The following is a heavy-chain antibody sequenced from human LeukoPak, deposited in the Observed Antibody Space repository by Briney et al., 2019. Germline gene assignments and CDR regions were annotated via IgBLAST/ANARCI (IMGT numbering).Heavy chain of an antibody. D-gene: IGHD1-26*01. J-gene: IGHJ4*02. V-gene: IGHV3-48*01. Sequence: GALRLSCAASGFTISSYSMNWVRQAPGKGLEWVSYISSSSSTIYYADSVKGRFTISRDNAKNSLYLQMNSLRSKDTAVYYCARDGVGSGNYYGQKTHFDCSGQGTLVTVSS. CDR2: ISSSSSTI. CDR3: ARDGVGSGNYYGQKTHFDC. CDR1: GFTISSYS.